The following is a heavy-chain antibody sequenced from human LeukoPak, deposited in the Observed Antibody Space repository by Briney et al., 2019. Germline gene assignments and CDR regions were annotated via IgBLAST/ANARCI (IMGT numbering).Heavy chain of an antibody. D-gene: IGHD6-19*01. Sequence: GGSLRLSCAASGFTFSSYSMNWVRQAPGKGLEWVSSISSSSSYIYYADSVKGRFTISRDNAKNSLHLQMNSLRAEDTAVYYCASGIAVAGTGHAFDIWGQGTMVTVSS. J-gene: IGHJ3*02. CDR1: GFTFSSYS. CDR3: ASGIAVAGTGHAFDI. CDR2: ISSSSSYI. V-gene: IGHV3-21*01.